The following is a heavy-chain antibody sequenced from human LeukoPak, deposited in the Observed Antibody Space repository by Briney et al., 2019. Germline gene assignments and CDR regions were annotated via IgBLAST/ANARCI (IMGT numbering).Heavy chain of an antibody. CDR3: AGWCSSTRCSAAFGWYFDL. CDR2: ISSSSSTI. CDR1: GFTFSSYS. J-gene: IGHJ2*01. D-gene: IGHD2-2*01. V-gene: IGHV3-48*04. Sequence: GGSLRLSCAASGFTFSSYSMNWVRQAPGKGLEWVSYISSSSSTIYYADSVKGRFTISRDNAKNSLYLQMNSLRAEDTAVYYCAGWCSSTRCSAAFGWYFDLWGRGTLVTVSS.